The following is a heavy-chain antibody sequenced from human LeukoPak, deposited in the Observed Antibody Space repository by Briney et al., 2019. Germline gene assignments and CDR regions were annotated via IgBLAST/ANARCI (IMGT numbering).Heavy chain of an antibody. CDR1: GGSFSGYF. D-gene: IGHD4-17*01. Sequence: PSETLSLTCTVYGGSFSGYFWSWIRQPPGKGLEWIGEINHSGSTNYNPSLKSRVTISVDTSKNQFSLKLSSVTAADTAVYYCARGETTVNYFDYWGQGTLVTASS. J-gene: IGHJ4*02. V-gene: IGHV4-34*01. CDR2: INHSGST. CDR3: ARGETTVNYFDY.